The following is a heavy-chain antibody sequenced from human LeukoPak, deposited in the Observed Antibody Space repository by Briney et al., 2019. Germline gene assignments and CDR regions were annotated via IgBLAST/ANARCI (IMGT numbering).Heavy chain of an antibody. D-gene: IGHD3-10*01. CDR2: IGIDSGNT. J-gene: IGHJ4*02. CDR1: GFLFNDYS. CDR3: AGDFRFAFDN. V-gene: IGHV3-48*01. Sequence: GGSLRLSCSASGFLFNDYSMNWVRQAPGKGLEWISYIGIDSGNTHYADSVRGRFVISADRATNSVYLHMTRLRVDDTAVYYCAGDFRFAFDNWGQGTLVTVSS.